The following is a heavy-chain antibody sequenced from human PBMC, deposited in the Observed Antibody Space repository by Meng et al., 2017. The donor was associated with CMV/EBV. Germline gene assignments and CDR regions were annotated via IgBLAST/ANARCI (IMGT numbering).Heavy chain of an antibody. CDR2: ISYEGSNK. V-gene: IGHV3-30-3*01. J-gene: IGHJ6*02. CDR3: ARAHLGDYYDSNGYYYYYGMDV. CDR1: GFTFSRYR. D-gene: IGHD3-22*01. Sequence: GGPLRLSCAASGFTFSRYRMHWIRQAPGKGLEWVAVISYEGSNKYYADSVKGRFTISRDNSKNTLYLQMNRLRADDTAVYYCARAHLGDYYDSNGYYYYYGMDVWGQGTTVTVSS.